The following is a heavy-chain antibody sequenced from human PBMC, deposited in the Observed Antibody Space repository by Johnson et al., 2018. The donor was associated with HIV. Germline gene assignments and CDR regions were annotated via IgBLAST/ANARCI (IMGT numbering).Heavy chain of an antibody. CDR1: SNY. J-gene: IGHJ3*02. V-gene: IGHV3-66*02. CDR2: INWTGASR. D-gene: IGHD2-8*01. CDR3: ASALCTWGAFDI. Sequence: VQLVESGGGVVRPGGSLRLSCVGSSNYKSWVRQAPGKGLEWVSGINWTGASRGYVDSVKDRFTISRDNSKNTLYLQMNSLRAEDTAVYYCASALCTWGAFDIWGQGTMVTVSS.